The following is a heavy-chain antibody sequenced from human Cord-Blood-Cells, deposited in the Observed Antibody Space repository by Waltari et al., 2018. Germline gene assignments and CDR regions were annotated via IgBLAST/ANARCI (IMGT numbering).Heavy chain of an antibody. V-gene: IGHV3-48*03. CDR2: ISSSGSTI. Sequence: EVQLVESGGGLVQPGGSLRLSCAASGFTFSSYEMNWVRQAPGKGMVWVSYISSSGSTIYYADSVKGRFTISRDNAKNSLYLQMNSLRAEDTAVYYCARGDWGHPDAFDIWGQGTMVTDSS. D-gene: IGHD7-27*01. CDR1: GFTFSSYE. CDR3: ARGDWGHPDAFDI. J-gene: IGHJ3*02.